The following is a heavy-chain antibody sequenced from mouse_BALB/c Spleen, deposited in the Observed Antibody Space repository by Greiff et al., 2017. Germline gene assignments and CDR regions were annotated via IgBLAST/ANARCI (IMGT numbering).Heavy chain of an antibody. D-gene: IGHD1-1*01. CDR2: ISSGGSYT. Sequence: EVKLVESGGGLVKPGGSLKLSCAASGFTFSSYAMSWVRQTPEKRLEWVATISSGGSYTYYPDSVKGRFTISRDNAKNTLYLQMSSLRSEDTAMYYCAWSLYGSSNWDEGFAYWGQGTLVTVSA. CDR3: AWSLYGSSNWDEGFAY. J-gene: IGHJ3*01. V-gene: IGHV5-9-3*01. CDR1: GFTFSSYA.